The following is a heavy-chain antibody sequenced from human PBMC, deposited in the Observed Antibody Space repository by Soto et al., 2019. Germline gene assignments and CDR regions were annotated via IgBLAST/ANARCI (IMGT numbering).Heavy chain of an antibody. V-gene: IGHV1-18*04. CDR1: WYPLPKYV. D-gene: IGHD3-16*02. CDR2: ISTNTGHT. J-gene: IGHJ5*02. Sequence: ASWYPLPKYVFSLSRQVPDQGLEWMGWISTNTGHTDYARNLRGRVTMTTDASTTTAYMELRSLTSVVTAIYFCEREEYRQVDHCGQGTLVTVSS. CDR3: EREEYRQVDH.